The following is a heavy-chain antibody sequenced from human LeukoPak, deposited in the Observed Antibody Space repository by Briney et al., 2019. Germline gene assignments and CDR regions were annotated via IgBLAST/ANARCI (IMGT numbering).Heavy chain of an antibody. CDR2: IWYDGSNR. J-gene: IGHJ4*02. CDR1: GFTFSNYG. D-gene: IGHD3-9*01. CDR3: AKDPLGFYNRAPCRCLDS. V-gene: IGHV3-30*02. Sequence: PGGSLRLSCAASGFTFSNYGMHWVRQAPGKGLEWVAFIWYDGSNRYYADSVKGRFTISRDNSENTLFPQTSSLRTEDTAVYYCAKDPLGFYNRAPCRCLDSWGGGTLVVVSS.